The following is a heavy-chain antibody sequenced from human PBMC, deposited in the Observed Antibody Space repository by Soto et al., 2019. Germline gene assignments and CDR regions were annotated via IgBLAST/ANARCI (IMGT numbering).Heavy chain of an antibody. V-gene: IGHV3-33*01. CDR2: IWYDGSNK. J-gene: IGHJ4*02. CDR3: ARENYGSGSFDY. Sequence: QVQLVESRGGVVQPGRSLRLSCAASGFTFSSYGMHWVRQAPGKGLEWVAVIWYDGSNKYYADSVKGRFTISRDNSKNTLYLQMNSLRAEDTAVYYCARENYGSGSFDYWGQGTLVTVSS. D-gene: IGHD3-10*01. CDR1: GFTFSSYG.